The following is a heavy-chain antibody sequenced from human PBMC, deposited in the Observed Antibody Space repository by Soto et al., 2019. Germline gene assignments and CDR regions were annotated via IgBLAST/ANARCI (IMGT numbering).Heavy chain of an antibody. CDR1: GGSISRSIYY. CDR2: IYYSGST. J-gene: IGHJ5*02. D-gene: IGHD3-10*02. V-gene: IGHV4-39*01. Sequence: SETLSLTCTVSGGSISRSIYYWGWIRQPPGKGLEWIGSIYYSGSTYFNPSLKSRVTISVDTSKNQFSLKLSSVTAADTAVYYCARRGTLFGEFYPWGQGTLVTVSS. CDR3: ARRGTLFGEFYP.